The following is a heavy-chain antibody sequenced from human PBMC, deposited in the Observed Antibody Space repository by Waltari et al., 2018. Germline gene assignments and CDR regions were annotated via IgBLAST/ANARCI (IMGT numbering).Heavy chain of an antibody. D-gene: IGHD6-25*01. CDR3: ARDRAAGYAFDI. V-gene: IGHV3-48*01. J-gene: IGHJ3*02. Sequence: VQLVQSGAEVKKPGASVKVSCKASGYTFSSYSMNWVRQAPGKGLEWVSYISSSSSTIYYADSVKGRFTISRDNAKNSLYLQMNSLRAEDTAVYYCARDRAAGYAFDIWGQGTMVTVSS. CDR1: GYTFSSYS. CDR2: ISSSSSTI.